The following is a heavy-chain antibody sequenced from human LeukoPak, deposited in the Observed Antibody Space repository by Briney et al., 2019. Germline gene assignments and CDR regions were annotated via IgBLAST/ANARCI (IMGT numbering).Heavy chain of an antibody. CDR1: GFTFSYYG. V-gene: IGHV3-30*02. Sequence: PGGSLRLSCAASGFTFSYYGMHWVRQAPGKGLEWVAFIRYTARDKYYADSVKGRFTISRDNAKNSLYLQMNSLRAEDTAVYYCARLDSGWYFDYWGQGTLVTVSS. CDR2: IRYTARDK. D-gene: IGHD6-19*01. CDR3: ARLDSGWYFDY. J-gene: IGHJ4*02.